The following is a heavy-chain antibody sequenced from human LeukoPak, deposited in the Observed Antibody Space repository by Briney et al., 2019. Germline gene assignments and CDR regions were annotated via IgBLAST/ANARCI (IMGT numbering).Heavy chain of an antibody. CDR1: GGSFSGYY. CDR3: ARGYIVVVPAAIPTLFDY. D-gene: IGHD2-2*02. V-gene: IGHV4-34*01. CDR2: INHSGST. J-gene: IGHJ4*02. Sequence: SETLSLTCAVYGGSFSGYYWSWIRQPPGKGLEWIGEINHSGSTNYNPSLKSRVTISVDTSKNQFSLKLSSVTAADTAVYYCARGYIVVVPAAIPTLFDYWGQGTLVTVSS.